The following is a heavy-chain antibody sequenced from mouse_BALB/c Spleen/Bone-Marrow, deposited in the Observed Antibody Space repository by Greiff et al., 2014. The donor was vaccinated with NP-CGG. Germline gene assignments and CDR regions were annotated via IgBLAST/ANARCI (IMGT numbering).Heavy chain of an antibody. CDR3: ARDKNYGSYWYFDV. Sequence: EVKLMESGGGLVQPGGSLRLSCATSGFTFTDYYMSWVRQPPGTALEWLGFIRNKANGYTTEYSASVKGRFTISRDNSQSILYLQMNTLRAEDSATYYCARDKNYGSYWYFDVWGAGTTVTVSS. V-gene: IGHV7-3*02. CDR2: IRNKANGYTT. CDR1: GFTFTDYY. J-gene: IGHJ1*01. D-gene: IGHD2-1*01.